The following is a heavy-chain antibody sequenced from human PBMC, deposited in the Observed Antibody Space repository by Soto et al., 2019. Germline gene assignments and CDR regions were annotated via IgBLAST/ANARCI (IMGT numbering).Heavy chain of an antibody. CDR2: IKQDGSEK. CDR1: GFTFSSYW. V-gene: IGHV3-7*01. D-gene: IGHD3-3*01. Sequence: EVQLVESGGGLVQPGGSLRLSCAASGFTFSSYWMSWVRQAPGKGLEWVANIKQDGSEKYYVDSVKGRFTISRDNAKNSLYLQMNSLRADDTAVYYCARDLGRTIFGVVITSYFDYWGQGTLVTVSS. J-gene: IGHJ4*02. CDR3: ARDLGRTIFGVVITSYFDY.